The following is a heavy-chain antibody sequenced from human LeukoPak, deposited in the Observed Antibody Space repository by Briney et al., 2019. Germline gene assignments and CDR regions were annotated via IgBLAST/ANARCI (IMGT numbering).Heavy chain of an antibody. V-gene: IGHV3-7*01. D-gene: IGHD2-8*02. CDR1: GFTFGSYW. J-gene: IGHJ4*02. CDR2: INQDGSGK. CDR3: ARDPGTGGSYFDD. Sequence: PGGSLRLSCAPSGFTFGSYWMSWVRRAPGKGLEYVANINQDGSGKYYVDSVKGRFTVFRDNARNSLYLQMNSLRVEDTAVYYCARDPGTGGSYFDDWGQGTLVTVSS.